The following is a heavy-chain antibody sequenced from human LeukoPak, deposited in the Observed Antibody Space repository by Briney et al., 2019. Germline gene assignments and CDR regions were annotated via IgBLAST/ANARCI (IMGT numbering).Heavy chain of an antibody. J-gene: IGHJ5*02. D-gene: IGHD6-19*01. Sequence: PGESLKISCKGSGYSFTSYWIGWARQMSGKGLGWMGIIYPGDSDTRYSPSFQGQVTISADKSISTAYLQWSSLKASDTAMYYCARLIAVAGTGWFDPWGQGTLVTVSS. CDR3: ARLIAVAGTGWFDP. V-gene: IGHV5-51*01. CDR2: IYPGDSDT. CDR1: GYSFTSYW.